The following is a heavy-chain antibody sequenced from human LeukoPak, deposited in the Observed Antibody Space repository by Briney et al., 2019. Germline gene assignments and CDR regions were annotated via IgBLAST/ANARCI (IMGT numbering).Heavy chain of an antibody. CDR2: ISYDGSNK. D-gene: IGHD1-26*01. CDR1: GFTFSSYA. V-gene: IGHV3-30-3*01. J-gene: IGHJ4*02. CDR3: AGSYPLGGSHYMLDY. Sequence: PGGSLRLSCAASGFTFSSYAMHWVRQAPGKGLEWVAVISYDGSNKYYADSVKGRFTISRDNSKNTLYLQMNSLRAEDTAVYYCAGSYPLGGSHYMLDYWGQGTLVTVSS.